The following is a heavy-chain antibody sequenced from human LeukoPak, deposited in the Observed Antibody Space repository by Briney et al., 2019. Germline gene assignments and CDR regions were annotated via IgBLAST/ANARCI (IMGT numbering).Heavy chain of an antibody. CDR2: INPNSGGT. Sequence: ASVKVSCKASGYTFTGYYLHWVRQAPGQGLESMGWINPNSGGTKYAQNFQGRVTMTRDTSINTASLELTRLKSDDTAVYYCARGDDIVVVAAAILHYWGQGTLVTVSS. V-gene: IGHV1-2*02. CDR1: GYTFTGYY. D-gene: IGHD2-15*01. J-gene: IGHJ4*02. CDR3: ARGDDIVVVAAAILHY.